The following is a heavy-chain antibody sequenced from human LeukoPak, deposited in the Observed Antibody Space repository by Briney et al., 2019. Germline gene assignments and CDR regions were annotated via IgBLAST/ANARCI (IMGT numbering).Heavy chain of an antibody. J-gene: IGHJ4*02. D-gene: IGHD6-19*01. Sequence: GGSLRLSCTASGFTLNSYGMHWVRQAPGKGLEWVAFIRSDGINKYYVDSVKGRFTISRDISENTLYLQMNSLRAEDTAVYYCAKRDSSGWYVGYFDYWGQGTLVTVSS. CDR3: AKRDSSGWYVGYFDY. CDR2: IRSDGINK. V-gene: IGHV3-30*02. CDR1: GFTLNSYG.